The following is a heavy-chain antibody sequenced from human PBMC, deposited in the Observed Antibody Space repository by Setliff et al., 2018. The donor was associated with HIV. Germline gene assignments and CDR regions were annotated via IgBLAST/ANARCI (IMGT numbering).Heavy chain of an antibody. V-gene: IGHV1-8*02. CDR3: ARGSFYCSGGGCYFY. D-gene: IGHD2-15*01. J-gene: IGHJ4*02. CDR2: MNPNSGNT. Sequence: ASVKVSCKASGYTLTSYDINWVRQAAGQGLEWMGWMNPNSGNTGYAQKFQGRVTMTRNTSISTAYMELSSLRSEDTAVYYCARGSFYCSGGGCYFYWGQGSLVTVSS. CDR1: GYTLTSYD.